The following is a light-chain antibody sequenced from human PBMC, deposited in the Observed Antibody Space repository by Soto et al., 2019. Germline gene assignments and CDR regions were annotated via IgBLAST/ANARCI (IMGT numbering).Light chain of an antibody. CDR1: QSVSSW. V-gene: IGKV1-5*03. Sequence: DIQMTQSPSTLSASVGDRFTITCRASQSVSSWLAWYQQKPGKAPKLLIYKASSLESGVPSRFSGSESGTEFTLTISSLQPDDFATYYCQQYSGYSLTFGGGTKVEIK. J-gene: IGKJ4*01. CDR2: KAS. CDR3: QQYSGYSLT.